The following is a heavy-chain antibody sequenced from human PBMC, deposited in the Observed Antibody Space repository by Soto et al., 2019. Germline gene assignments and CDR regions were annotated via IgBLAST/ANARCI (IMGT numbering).Heavy chain of an antibody. J-gene: IGHJ4*02. V-gene: IGHV4-30-4*01. CDR3: AREGGESSDGLYYFDS. D-gene: IGHD3-16*01. CDR1: GGSTISDNY. CDR2: IYYSGNT. Sequence: SETLSLTCTVSGGSTISDNYWSLIRHPPGKGLEWIGHIYYSGNTDYNPSLKSRLAISIDTSKNQFSLKLSSVTAADTAVYFCAREGGESSDGLYYFDSWGQGSLVTVSS.